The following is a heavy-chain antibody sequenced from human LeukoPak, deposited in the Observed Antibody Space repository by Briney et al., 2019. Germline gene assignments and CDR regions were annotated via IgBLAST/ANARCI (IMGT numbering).Heavy chain of an antibody. CDR1: AFTFSSYA. CDR3: AKRPRDSSGYYLGAFDI. D-gene: IGHD3-22*01. J-gene: IGHJ3*02. CDR2: ISASGADT. Sequence: GSLRLSCAASAFTFSSYAMTWVRQAPGKGQEWVSGISASGADTHYADTVKGRFTISRDNSKYTLYLQMNSLRAEDTAVYYCAKRPRDSSGYYLGAFDIWGQGTMVTVSS. V-gene: IGHV3-23*01.